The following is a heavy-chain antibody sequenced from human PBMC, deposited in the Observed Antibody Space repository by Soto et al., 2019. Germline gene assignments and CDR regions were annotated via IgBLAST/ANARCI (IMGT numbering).Heavy chain of an antibody. V-gene: IGHV4-61*01. Sequence: QVQLQESGPGLVKPSETLSLTCTVSGGSVTSGSSYWSWIRQPPGKGLEWIGYVYNRGSTNYNPSLKSRVTISVDTSKNQFSLRLKSVTAADTAVYYCARDLWGGPDYFDYWGQGTLVTVSS. D-gene: IGHD1-26*01. CDR2: VYNRGST. J-gene: IGHJ4*02. CDR3: ARDLWGGPDYFDY. CDR1: GGSVTSGSSY.